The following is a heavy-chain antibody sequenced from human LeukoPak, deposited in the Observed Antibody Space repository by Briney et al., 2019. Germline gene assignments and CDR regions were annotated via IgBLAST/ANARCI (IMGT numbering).Heavy chain of an antibody. CDR1: GYTFTSYG. J-gene: IGHJ3*02. CDR3: ARDRADSSAYCYSAVDI. D-gene: IGHD3-22*01. Sequence: ASVKVSCKASGYTFTSYGISWVRQAPGQGLEWMGWISAYNGNTNYAQKLQGRVTMTTDTSTGTAYMELRSLRSDDTAVYYCARDRADSSAYCYSAVDIWGQGTMVTVSS. CDR2: ISAYNGNT. V-gene: IGHV1-18*01.